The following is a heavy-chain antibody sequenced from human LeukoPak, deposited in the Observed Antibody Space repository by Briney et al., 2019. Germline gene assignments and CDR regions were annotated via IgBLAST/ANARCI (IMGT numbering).Heavy chain of an antibody. V-gene: IGHV3-66*01. J-gene: IGHJ6*03. CDR2: IYSGGST. CDR1: GVTVGSNY. Sequence: GGSLRLSCAAPGVTVGSNYMTWVRQAPGKGLEWVSVIYSGGSTYYADSVKGRFTISRDNSKNTLYLQMNSLRAEDTAVYYCARETRGDYMDVWGKGTTVTISS. D-gene: IGHD3-10*01. CDR3: ARETRGDYMDV.